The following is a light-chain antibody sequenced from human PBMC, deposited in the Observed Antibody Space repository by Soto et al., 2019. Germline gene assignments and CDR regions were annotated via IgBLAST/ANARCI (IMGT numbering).Light chain of an antibody. V-gene: IGKV3-20*01. J-gene: IGKJ3*01. Sequence: EIVLTQSPGTLSLPPGEVATLSCRASQSVSSRFLAWYQHRSGQAPRLLIYGASSRAAGIPDRFRGSGSGTDFSLTIAGLEPEDFAVYYCQQYDTSPFTFGPGTKVEI. CDR2: GAS. CDR1: QSVSSRF. CDR3: QQYDTSPFT.